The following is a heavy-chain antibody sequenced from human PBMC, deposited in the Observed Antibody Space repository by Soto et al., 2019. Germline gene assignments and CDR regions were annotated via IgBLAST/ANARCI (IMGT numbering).Heavy chain of an antibody. D-gene: IGHD3-10*01. Sequence: GSLRLSCAASGFTFSSYGMHWVRQAPGKGLEWVAVISYDGSNKYYADSVMGRFTISRDNSKNTLYLQMNSLRAEDTAVYYCAKDSFRRITMVRGVIHPPSPLGYWGQGTLVTVSS. CDR1: GFTFSSYG. CDR2: ISYDGSNK. V-gene: IGHV3-30*18. J-gene: IGHJ4*02. CDR3: AKDSFRRITMVRGVIHPPSPLGY.